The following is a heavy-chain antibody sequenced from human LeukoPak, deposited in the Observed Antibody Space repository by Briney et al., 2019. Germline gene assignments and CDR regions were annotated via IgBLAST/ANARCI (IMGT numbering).Heavy chain of an antibody. V-gene: IGHV1-8*03. CDR1: GYTFTSYD. J-gene: IGHJ5*02. CDR3: AREMYCTNGVCYSRWFDP. Sequence: ASVKVSCKASGYTFTSYDINWVRQATGQGLEWMGWMNPNSGNTGYAQKFQGRVTITRNTSISTAYMELSSLRSEDTAVYYCAREMYCTNGVCYSRWFDPWGQGTLVTVSS. D-gene: IGHD2-8*01. CDR2: MNPNSGNT.